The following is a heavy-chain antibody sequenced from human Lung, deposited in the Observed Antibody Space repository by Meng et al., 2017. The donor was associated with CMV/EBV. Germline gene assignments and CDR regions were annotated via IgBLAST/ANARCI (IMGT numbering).Heavy chain of an antibody. V-gene: IGHV4-61*01. CDR1: GGSVSSGSFY. D-gene: IGHD6-6*01. CDR2: IYYSGST. J-gene: IGHJ6*02. CDR3: ARDSYSSSYPYSYYLGMDV. Sequence: SETLSLTCTVSGGSVSSGSFYWSWIRQPPAKGLEWIGYIYYSGSTKYNPSLKSRVTISVDMFKSQFSLKLSSVTAADTAVYYCARDSYSSSYPYSYYLGMDVWGQGTTVTVSS.